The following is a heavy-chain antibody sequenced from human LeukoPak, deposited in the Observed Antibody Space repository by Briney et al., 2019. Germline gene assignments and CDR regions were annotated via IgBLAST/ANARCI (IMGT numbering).Heavy chain of an antibody. CDR3: ARDRAGGMDV. J-gene: IGHJ6*01. CDR2: TLYSGGT. Sequence: SETLSLTCTVSGVSISSGSYLWNWIRQHPGKGLEWIGHTLYSGGTYYNPSLKSRLTISVDTSKNQLSLKLTSVTAADTAVYYRARDRAGGMDVWGQGTTVTVSS. D-gene: IGHD3-10*01. CDR1: GVSISSGSYL. V-gene: IGHV4-31*02.